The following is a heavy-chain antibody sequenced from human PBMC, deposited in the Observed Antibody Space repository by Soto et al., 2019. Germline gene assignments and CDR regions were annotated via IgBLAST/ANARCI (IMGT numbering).Heavy chain of an antibody. CDR1: GFTFSSYA. CDR3: AREAYYYGSGSPRRHNWFDP. CDR2: ISYDGSNK. J-gene: IGHJ5*02. V-gene: IGHV3-30-3*01. Sequence: QVQLVESGGGVVQPGRSLRLSCAASGFTFSSYAMHWVRQAPGKGLEWVAVISYDGSNKYYADSVKGRFTISRDNSKNTLYLQMNSLRAEGTAVYYCAREAYYYGSGSPRRHNWFDPWGQGTLVTVSS. D-gene: IGHD3-10*01.